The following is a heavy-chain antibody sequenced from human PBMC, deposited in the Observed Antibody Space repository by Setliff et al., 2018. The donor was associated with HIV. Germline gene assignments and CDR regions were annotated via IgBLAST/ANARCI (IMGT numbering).Heavy chain of an antibody. CDR2: IYDTGST. CDR1: GGSIGGFY. Sequence: PSETLSLTCTVSGGSIGGFYWNWIRQSAGKGLQWIGRIYDTGSTKYNPSLKSRLTMSLDTSKNQFSLSLNSVTAADTAVYFCARGGAVSADFDSWGQGTLVTVSS. V-gene: IGHV4-4*07. CDR3: ARGGAVSADFDS. D-gene: IGHD3-16*01. J-gene: IGHJ5*01.